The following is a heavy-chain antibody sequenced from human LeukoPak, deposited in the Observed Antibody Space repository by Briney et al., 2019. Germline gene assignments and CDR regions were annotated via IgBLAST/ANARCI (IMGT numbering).Heavy chain of an antibody. CDR1: GFTFSSYA. Sequence: GGSLRLSCAASGFTFSSYAMSWVRQAPGKGLEWVSAITGDGDTTYYADSVRGRFTISRDNSKNTLYLQVNSLRAEDTAVYYFAKRGAGGKLFDYWGQGTLVTVSS. CDR2: ITGDGDTT. V-gene: IGHV3-23*01. D-gene: IGHD6-13*01. J-gene: IGHJ4*02. CDR3: AKRGAGGKLFDY.